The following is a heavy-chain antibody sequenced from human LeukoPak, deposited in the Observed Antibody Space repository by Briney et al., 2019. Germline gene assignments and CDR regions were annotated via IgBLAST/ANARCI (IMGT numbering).Heavy chain of an antibody. V-gene: IGHV3-7*01. Sequence: PGGSLRLPRVASDFTFDFYWMTWVRQAAGKGLEWLANILPDGSQKYYVDSLKGRFTISRDNPKNSLYLQINNLRAEDTAVYYCGRLAHNAWYAIDFWGQGTLVTVSS. CDR1: DFTFDFYW. CDR3: GRLAHNAWYAIDF. D-gene: IGHD2-2*01. J-gene: IGHJ4*02. CDR2: ILPDGSQK.